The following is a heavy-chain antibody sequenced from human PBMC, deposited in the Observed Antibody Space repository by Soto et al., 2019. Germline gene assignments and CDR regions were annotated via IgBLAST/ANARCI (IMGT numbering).Heavy chain of an antibody. CDR2: INRDGSDR. CDR1: GFTFRTYW. V-gene: IGHV3-7*03. J-gene: IGHJ4*02. CDR3: AHLWVVEAGGFDY. Sequence: GGSLRLSCAASGFTFRTYWMTWVRQAPGKGLEWVANINRDGSDRYCVDPLKGRFTISRDNAKSSGYLQMNSLRAEDTAIYYCAHLWVVEAGGFDYWGQGTLVTVSS. D-gene: IGHD2-15*01.